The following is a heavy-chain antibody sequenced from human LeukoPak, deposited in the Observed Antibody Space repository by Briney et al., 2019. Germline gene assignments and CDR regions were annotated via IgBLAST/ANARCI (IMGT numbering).Heavy chain of an antibody. CDR3: VLVAAARDY. D-gene: IGHD2-2*01. CDR1: GFTFTSYG. V-gene: IGHV1-18*01. CDR2: ISAYSGNT. Sequence: GGSVKVSCTASGFTFTSYGISWVRQAPGQGLEWVGWISAYSGNTNYAHKLQGRVTITTDTSKNTAYLEMSSLRCDETAVYYCVLVAAARDYWGQGTLVTVSS. J-gene: IGHJ4*02.